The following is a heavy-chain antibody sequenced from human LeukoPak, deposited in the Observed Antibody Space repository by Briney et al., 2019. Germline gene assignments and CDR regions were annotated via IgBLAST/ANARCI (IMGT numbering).Heavy chain of an antibody. J-gene: IGHJ4*02. V-gene: IGHV3-23*01. CDR3: AKEADYDILTVSYFDY. Sequence: GGSLRLSCAASGVTFSSYAMSWVRQAPGKGLEWVSAISGSGGSTYYADSVKGRFTISRDNSKNTLYLQMNSLRAEDMAVYYCAKEADYDILTVSYFDYWGQGTLVTVSS. CDR2: ISGSGGST. D-gene: IGHD3-9*01. CDR1: GVTFSSYA.